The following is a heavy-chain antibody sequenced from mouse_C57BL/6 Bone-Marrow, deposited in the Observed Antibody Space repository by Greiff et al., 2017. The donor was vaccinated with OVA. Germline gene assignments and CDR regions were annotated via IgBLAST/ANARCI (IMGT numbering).Heavy chain of an antibody. Sequence: EVQLQQSGPELVKPGASVTIPCKASGYTFTDYNMDWVKQSHGKSLEWIGDINPNNGGTIYNQKFKGKATLTVDKSSSTAYMELGSLTSEDTAVYYCASGDYSLDYWGQGTTLTVSS. CDR3: ASGDYSLDY. CDR2: INPNNGGT. V-gene: IGHV1-18*01. J-gene: IGHJ2*01. D-gene: IGHD2-12*01. CDR1: GYTFTDYN.